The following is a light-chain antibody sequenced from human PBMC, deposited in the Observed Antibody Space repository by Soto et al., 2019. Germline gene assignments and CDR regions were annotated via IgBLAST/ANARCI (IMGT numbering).Light chain of an antibody. CDR3: QMWDSSSDHAV. J-gene: IGLJ7*01. V-gene: IGLV3-21*04. CDR1: NIGSKS. CDR2: YDS. Sequence: SYELTQPPSVSVAPGKTARITCGGTNIGSKSVHWYQQKPGQAPVVVIYYDSDRPSGIPERFSGSNSGNTATLTISRVEAGDEADYYCQMWDSSSDHAVFGGGTQLTVL.